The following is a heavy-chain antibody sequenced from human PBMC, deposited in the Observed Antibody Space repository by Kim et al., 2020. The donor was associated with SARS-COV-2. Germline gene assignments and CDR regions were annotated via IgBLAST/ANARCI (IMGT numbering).Heavy chain of an antibody. D-gene: IGHD3-10*01. Sequence: GGSLRLSCAASGFTFSDYYMSWIRQAPGKGLEWVSYISSSGSTIYYADSVKGRFTISRDNAKNSLYLQMNSLRAEDTAVYYCARVIITMVRGNWYFDLWGRGNLVTVSS. CDR2: ISSSGSTI. V-gene: IGHV3-11*01. J-gene: IGHJ2*01. CDR3: ARVIITMVRGNWYFDL. CDR1: GFTFSDYY.